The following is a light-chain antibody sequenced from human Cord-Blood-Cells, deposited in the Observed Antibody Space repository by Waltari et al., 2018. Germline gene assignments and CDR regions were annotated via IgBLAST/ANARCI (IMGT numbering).Light chain of an antibody. J-gene: IGLJ3*02. V-gene: IGLV1-47*01. CDR1: SPNIGSNY. CDR3: AAWDDSLSGRV. Sequence: QSVLTQPPSASGTPGQRVTISCSGSSPNIGSNYVYWYQQLPGAPPKLLIYRNQRPSGVPDRFSGSKSGTSASLAISGLRSEDEADYYCAAWDDSLSGRVFGGGTKLTVL. CDR2: RN.